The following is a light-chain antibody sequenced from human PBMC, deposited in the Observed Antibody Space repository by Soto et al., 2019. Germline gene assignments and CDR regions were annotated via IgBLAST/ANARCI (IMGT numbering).Light chain of an antibody. V-gene: IGKV3-11*01. CDR2: DAS. CDR1: QSVSSY. Sequence: EIVLTQSPATLSLSPGERATLSCRASQSVSSYLTWYQQKPGQAPRLLIYDASKKATDIPARFSGSGSGTDFPPTISSLEPENFAVYYCQQRSNWAWTFRPGTNVEIK. CDR3: QQRSNWAWT. J-gene: IGKJ1*01.